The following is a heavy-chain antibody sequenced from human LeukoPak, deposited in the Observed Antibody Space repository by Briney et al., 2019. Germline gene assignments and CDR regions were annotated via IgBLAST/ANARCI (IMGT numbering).Heavy chain of an antibody. J-gene: IGHJ5*02. CDR1: GFIFRNYW. V-gene: IGHV3-7*03. Sequence: PGGSLRLSCAASGFIFRNYWMSWVRRAPGKGLEWVANIKEDGSEKYYVESVKGRFTISRDNSKNTLYLQMNSLRAEDTAVYYCAKHTPGSWVRRNWFDPWGQGTLVTVSS. CDR3: AKHTPGSWVRRNWFDP. D-gene: IGHD2-15*01. CDR2: IKEDGSEK.